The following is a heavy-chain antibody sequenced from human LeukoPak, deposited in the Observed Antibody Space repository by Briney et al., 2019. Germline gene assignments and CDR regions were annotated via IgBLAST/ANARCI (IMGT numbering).Heavy chain of an antibody. J-gene: IGHJ4*02. CDR1: GFTFSSYA. CDR3: ARGGNWGSFDY. D-gene: IGHD7-27*01. CDR2: ISSNGGNT. Sequence: GGSLRLSCAASGFTFSSYAIHWVRQAPGKGLEFVSSISSNGGNTYHANSVKGRFTISRDNAKNSLCLQMNSLRAEDTAVYYCARGGNWGSFDYWGQGTLVTVSS. V-gene: IGHV3-64*04.